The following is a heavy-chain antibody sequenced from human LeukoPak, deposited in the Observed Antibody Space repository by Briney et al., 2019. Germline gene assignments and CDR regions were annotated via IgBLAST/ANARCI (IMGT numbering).Heavy chain of an antibody. V-gene: IGHV3-23*01. D-gene: IGHD6-19*01. CDR2: ISGSGGST. Sequence: PGGSLRLSCAASGFTFSSYAMSWVRQAPGKGLEWVSAISGSGGSTYYADSVEGRFTISRDNSKNTLYLQMNSLRAEDTAVYYCAKPPHSIAVAGTDYWGQGTLVTVSS. J-gene: IGHJ4*02. CDR3: AKPPHSIAVAGTDY. CDR1: GFTFSSYA.